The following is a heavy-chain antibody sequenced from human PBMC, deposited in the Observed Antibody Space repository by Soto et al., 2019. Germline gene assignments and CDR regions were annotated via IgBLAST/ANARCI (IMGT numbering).Heavy chain of an antibody. CDR3: ARHLYYGSGSPKGSYYYYYMDV. J-gene: IGHJ6*03. CDR1: GYSFTSYW. D-gene: IGHD3-10*01. CDR2: IYPGDSDT. Sequence: GESLKISCKGSGYSFTSYWIGWVRQMPGKGLEWMGIIYPGDSDTRYSPSFQGQVTISADKSISTAYLHWSSLKASDTAMYYCARHLYYGSGSPKGSYYYYYMDVWGKGTTVTVSS. V-gene: IGHV5-51*01.